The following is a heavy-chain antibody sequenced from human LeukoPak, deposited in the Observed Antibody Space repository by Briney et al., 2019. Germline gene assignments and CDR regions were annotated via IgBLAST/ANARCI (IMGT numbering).Heavy chain of an antibody. CDR2: IKQDGSEK. V-gene: IGHV3-7*01. J-gene: IGHJ4*02. CDR1: GFTFSSYW. D-gene: IGHD3-9*01. CDR3: ARGPYFDWLSSPDY. Sequence: GGSLRLSCAASGFTFSSYWMSWVRQAPGKGLEWVASIKQDGSEKYYVDSVKGRFTISRDNAKNSLHLQMNSLRAEDTAVYYCARGPYFDWLSSPDYWGQGTLVTVSS.